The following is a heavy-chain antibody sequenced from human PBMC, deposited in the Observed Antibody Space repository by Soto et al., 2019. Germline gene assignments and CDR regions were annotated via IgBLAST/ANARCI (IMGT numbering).Heavy chain of an antibody. CDR3: TRRTTMIVDDAFDI. D-gene: IGHD3-22*01. CDR1: GFTFSGSA. V-gene: IGHV3-73*01. Sequence: GRSLRLSCAASGFTFSGSAMHWVRQASGKGLEWVGRIRSKANSYATAYAASVKGRFTISRDDSKNTAYLQMNSLKTEDTAVYYCTRRTTMIVDDAFDIWGQGTMVTVSS. CDR2: IRSKANSYAT. J-gene: IGHJ3*02.